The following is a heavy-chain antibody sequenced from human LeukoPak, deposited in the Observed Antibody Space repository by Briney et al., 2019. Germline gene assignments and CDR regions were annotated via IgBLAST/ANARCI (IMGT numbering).Heavy chain of an antibody. Sequence: GGSLRLSCAASGFTFSDHYMDWVRQAPGKGLEWVGRTRNKANSYTTEYAASVKGRFTISRDDSKNSLYLQTNSLKTEDTAVYYCARGPTVTFNYHYGMDVWGQGTTVTVSS. CDR2: TRNKANSYTT. V-gene: IGHV3-72*01. J-gene: IGHJ6*02. D-gene: IGHD4-17*01. CDR3: ARGPTVTFNYHYGMDV. CDR1: GFTFSDHY.